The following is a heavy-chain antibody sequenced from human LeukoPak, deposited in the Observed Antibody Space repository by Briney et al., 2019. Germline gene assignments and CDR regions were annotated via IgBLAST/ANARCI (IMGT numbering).Heavy chain of an antibody. CDR1: GGSISSGGYS. CDR2: IHTSGNT. V-gene: IGHV4-61*02. Sequence: PSQTLSLTCAVSGGSISSGGYSWSWIRQPAGKGLEWIGRIHTSGNTNCNPSLKSRVTMSVDTSKNEFSLKLSSVTAADTAIYFCASDFWSDYKGAFDIWGQGTMVTVFS. CDR3: ASDFWSDYKGAFDI. J-gene: IGHJ3*02. D-gene: IGHD3-3*01.